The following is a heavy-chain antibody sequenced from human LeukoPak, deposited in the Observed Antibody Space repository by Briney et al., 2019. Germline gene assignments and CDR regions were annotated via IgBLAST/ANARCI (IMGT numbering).Heavy chain of an antibody. J-gene: IGHJ4*02. D-gene: IGHD3-16*01. V-gene: IGHV4-34*01. CDR3: ARNGPGELRD. CDR1: GGSFSGYY. Sequence: KASETLSLTCAVYGGSFSGYYWSWIRQPPGKELEWIGEINHSGSTNYNPSLKSRVTISVDTSKNQFSLKLSSVTAADTAVYYCARNGPGELRDWGQGTLVTVSS. CDR2: INHSGST.